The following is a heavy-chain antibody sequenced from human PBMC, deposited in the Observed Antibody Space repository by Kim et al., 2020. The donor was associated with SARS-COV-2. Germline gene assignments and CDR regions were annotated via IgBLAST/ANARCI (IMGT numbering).Heavy chain of an antibody. Sequence: GALRLSCAASGFTFSSYWMDWVRQAPGKGLVWVSRIKGDGTSTSYADSVKGRFTISRDNAKNTLYLQMNSLRAEDTAVYYCARDFYYGSGSPWGQGTLVTVSS. D-gene: IGHD3-10*01. CDR1: GFTFSSYW. CDR3: ARDFYYGSGSP. J-gene: IGHJ5*02. CDR2: IKGDGTST. V-gene: IGHV3-74*01.